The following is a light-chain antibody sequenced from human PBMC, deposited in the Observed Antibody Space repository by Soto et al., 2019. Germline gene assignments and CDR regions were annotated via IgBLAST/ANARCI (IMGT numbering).Light chain of an antibody. V-gene: IGLV1-40*01. Sequence: QLVLTQPPSVSGAPGQRVTISCTGSSSNIGAGYDVRWYQQLPGTAPKLLIYGNSNRPSGVPDRFSGSKSGTSASLAITGLQAEDEADYYCQSYDSSLSGSEFGGGTKLTVL. CDR2: GNS. CDR3: QSYDSSLSGSE. J-gene: IGLJ2*01. CDR1: SSNIGAGYD.